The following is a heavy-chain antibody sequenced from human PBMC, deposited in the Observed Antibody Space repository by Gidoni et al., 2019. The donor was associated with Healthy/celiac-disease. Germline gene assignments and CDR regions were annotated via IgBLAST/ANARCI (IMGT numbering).Heavy chain of an antibody. Sequence: QVQLVQSGAEVKKPGASVQVSCKASGDTFTSYEMHWVRQAPGQRLEWMGLINAGNGNTKDSQKFQGRVTITSDTAASTAYMELSSLRSEDPAVYYCARVRVASFDYWGQGTLVPVSS. V-gene: IGHV1-3*01. CDR2: INAGNGNT. J-gene: IGHJ4*02. D-gene: IGHD5-12*01. CDR1: GDTFTSYE. CDR3: ARVRVASFDY.